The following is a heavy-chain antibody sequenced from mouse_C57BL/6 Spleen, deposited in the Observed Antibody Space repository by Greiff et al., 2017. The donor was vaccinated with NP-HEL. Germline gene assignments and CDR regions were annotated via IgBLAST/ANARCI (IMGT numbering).Heavy chain of an antibody. Sequence: EVNVVESGGDLVKPGGSLKLSCAASGFTSSSYGMSWVRQTPDKRLEWVATISSGGSYTYYPDSVKGRFTISRDNAKNTLYLQMSSLKSEDTAMYYWARQGGGGSNYYFDYWGQGTTLTVSS. CDR3: ARQGGGGSNYYFDY. D-gene: IGHD2-5*01. J-gene: IGHJ2*01. CDR2: ISSGGSYT. V-gene: IGHV5-6*01. CDR1: GFTSSSYG.